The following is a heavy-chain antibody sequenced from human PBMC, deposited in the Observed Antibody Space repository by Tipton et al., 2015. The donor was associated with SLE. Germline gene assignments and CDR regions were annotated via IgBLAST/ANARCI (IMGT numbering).Heavy chain of an antibody. J-gene: IGHJ4*02. CDR3: ASGAGMITFERGIGPYCFDF. CDR2: IIPISDTT. V-gene: IGHV1-69*01. CDR1: GGTFSSSA. Sequence: QLVQSGPEVKKPGSSVKVSCKASGGTFSSSAISWVRQAPGQGLEWMGGIIPISDTTNYAQKFQDRVTIIADESTSTAYMELSGLTSEDTAVYYCASGAGMITFERGIGPYCFDFWGQGTLVTVSS. D-gene: IGHD3-16*01.